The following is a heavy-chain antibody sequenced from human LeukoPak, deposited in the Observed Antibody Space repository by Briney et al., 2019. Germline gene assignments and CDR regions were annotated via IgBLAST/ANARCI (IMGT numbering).Heavy chain of an antibody. CDR2: INPNSGGT. V-gene: IGHV1-2*02. J-gene: IGHJ4*02. D-gene: IGHD3-10*01. CDR1: GYTFTGYY. CDR3: ARDVGSGSFRRGGFDY. Sequence: ASVKVSCKASGYTFTGYYMHWVRQAPGQGLEWMGWINPNSGGTNYAQKFQGRVTMTRDTSISTAYMGLSRLRSDDTAVYYCARDVGSGSFRRGGFDYWGQGTLVTVSS.